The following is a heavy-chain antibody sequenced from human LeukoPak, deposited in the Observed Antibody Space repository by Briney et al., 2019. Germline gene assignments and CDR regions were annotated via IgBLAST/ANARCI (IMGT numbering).Heavy chain of an antibody. CDR1: GFRFNDYG. J-gene: IGHJ5*02. CDR2: IRFDGSMSGD. D-gene: IGHD6-13*01. Sequence: GGSLRLSCATSGFRFNDYGMHWIRQAPGKGLEWVAFIRFDGSMSGDYYGKSVKGRFTISRDNSKNTLYLQMNSLRAEDTAVYYCARARRIAHNWFDPWGQGTLVTVSS. CDR3: ARARRIAHNWFDP. V-gene: IGHV3-30*02.